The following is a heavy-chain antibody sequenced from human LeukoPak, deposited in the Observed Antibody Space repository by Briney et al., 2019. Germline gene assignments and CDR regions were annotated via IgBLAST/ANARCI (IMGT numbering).Heavy chain of an antibody. J-gene: IGHJ4*02. CDR1: GGSFSSYY. Sequence: SETLSLTCTVSGGSFSSYYWSWIRQPPGKGLEWIGHIHYSGSTNHNPSLKSRVTISVDTSKNQFSLKLSSVTAADTAVYYCARTDSSGWYVFDYWGQGTLVTVSS. V-gene: IGHV4-59*01. CDR3: ARTDSSGWYVFDY. CDR2: IHYSGST. D-gene: IGHD6-19*01.